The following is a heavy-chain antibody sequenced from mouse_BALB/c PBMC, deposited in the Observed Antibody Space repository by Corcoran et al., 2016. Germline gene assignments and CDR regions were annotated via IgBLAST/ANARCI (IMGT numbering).Heavy chain of an antibody. Sequence: EVQLQQSGPELVKPGASVKMSCKASGYTFTSYVMHWVKQKPGQGLEWIGYINPYNDGTKYNAKFKGKATLTSDKSSSTAYMELSSLTSEDSAVYYCARGNYVTFGYWGQGTTLTVSS. CDR3: ARGNYVTFGY. CDR1: GYTFTSYV. V-gene: IGHV1S136*01. J-gene: IGHJ2*01. D-gene: IGHD2-1*01. CDR2: INPYNDGT.